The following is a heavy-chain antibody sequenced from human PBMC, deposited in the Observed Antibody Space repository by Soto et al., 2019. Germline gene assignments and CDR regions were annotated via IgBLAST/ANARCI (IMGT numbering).Heavy chain of an antibody. J-gene: IGHJ5*02. D-gene: IGHD3-16*01. CDR1: GYTFTGYY. V-gene: IGHV1-2*04. Sequence: ASVKVSCKASGYTFTGYYMHWVRQALGQGLEWVGWIDPNSGGTNYAQKFQGWVTMTWDTSISTAYMELSRLRSDDTAVYYCSSDRVMGGGLCFDPWRQGTLVTVSS. CDR2: IDPNSGGT. CDR3: SSDRVMGGGLCFDP.